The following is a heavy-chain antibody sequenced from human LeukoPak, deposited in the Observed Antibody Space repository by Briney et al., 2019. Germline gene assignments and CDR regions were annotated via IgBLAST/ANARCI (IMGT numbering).Heavy chain of an antibody. Sequence: SETLSLTCAVYGGSFSGYYWSWIRQPPGKGLEWIGEINHSGSTNYNPSLKSRVTISVDTSKNQFSLKLSSVTAADTAVYYCARGAPPSIAAAGTKYYYYYYYMDVWGKGTTVTVSS. J-gene: IGHJ6*03. CDR3: ARGAPPSIAAAGTKYYYYYYYMDV. CDR1: GGSFSGYY. D-gene: IGHD6-13*01. CDR2: INHSGST. V-gene: IGHV4-34*01.